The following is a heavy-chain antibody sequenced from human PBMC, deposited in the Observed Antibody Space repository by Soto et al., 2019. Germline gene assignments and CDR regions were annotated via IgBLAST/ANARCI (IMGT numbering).Heavy chain of an antibody. Sequence: PSETLSLTCTVSGGSISSSSYYWGWIRQPPGKGLEWIGSIYYSGSTNYNPSLKSRLTISVDTSKKQFSLKLSSVTAADTAVYYCARRRTYYYGSGSFYYYGMDVWGQGTTVTVSS. V-gene: IGHV4-39*07. D-gene: IGHD3-10*01. CDR2: IYYSGST. CDR1: GGSISSSSYY. CDR3: ARRRTYYYGSGSFYYYGMDV. J-gene: IGHJ6*02.